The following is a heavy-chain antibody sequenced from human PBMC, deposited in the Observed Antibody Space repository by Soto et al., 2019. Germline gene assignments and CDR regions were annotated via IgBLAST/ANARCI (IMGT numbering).Heavy chain of an antibody. CDR2: IIPIFGTA. D-gene: IGHD5-18*01. V-gene: IGHV1-69*13. J-gene: IGHJ5*02. Sequence: SVKVSCKASGGTFRSSAISWVRQAPGQGLEWMGGIIPIFGTANYAQKFQGRVTITADESTSTAYMELSSLRSEDTAVYYCASSRRYSYAHNWFDPWGQGTLVTVSS. CDR3: ASSRRYSYAHNWFDP. CDR1: GGTFRSSA.